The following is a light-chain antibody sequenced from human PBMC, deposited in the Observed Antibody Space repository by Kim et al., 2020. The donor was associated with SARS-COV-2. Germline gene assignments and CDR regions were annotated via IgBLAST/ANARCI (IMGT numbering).Light chain of an antibody. CDR2: GKN. CDR1: SLREFY. CDR3: NSRDSKTNYVI. Sequence: ALGQTVTITGRGDSLREFYASWYQLKPGQAPKLVLYGKNVRPSGIPDRFSVSYSADTASLTITGSQAGDEAEYHCNSRDSKTNYVIFGGGTRLTVL. J-gene: IGLJ2*01. V-gene: IGLV3-19*01.